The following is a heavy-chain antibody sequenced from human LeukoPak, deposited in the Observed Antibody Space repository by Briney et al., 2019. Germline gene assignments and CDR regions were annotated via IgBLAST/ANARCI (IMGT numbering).Heavy chain of an antibody. CDR3: ARQGYTVSYYFLDY. CDR2: IYSTGST. D-gene: IGHD1-26*01. Sequence: PSETLSLTCDVSGGSVRSYWWGWVRQHAGKGLEWLVRIYSTGSTRFNPFLKSRLYLSIDTSTNQFSLTLTSVTAADTAVYFCARQGYTVSYYFLDYWSQGTLVTVSS. CDR1: GGSVRSYW. V-gene: IGHV4-4*07. J-gene: IGHJ4*02.